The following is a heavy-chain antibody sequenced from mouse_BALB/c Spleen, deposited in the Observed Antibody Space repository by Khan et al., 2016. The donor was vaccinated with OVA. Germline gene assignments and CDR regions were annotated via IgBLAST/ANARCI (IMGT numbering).Heavy chain of an antibody. V-gene: IGHV3-2*02. CDR1: GYSITSDYA. CDR2: ISYSGNT. CDR3: ARVYGGDFDY. D-gene: IGHD2-10*02. J-gene: IGHJ2*01. Sequence: EVKLLESGPGLVKPSQSLSLTCTVTGYSITSDYAWNWIRQFPGNKLEWMGYISYSGNTNYNPSLKSRISITRDTSKNQFFLQLNSVTTEDTATYYCARVYGGDFDYWGKGTTLTVSS.